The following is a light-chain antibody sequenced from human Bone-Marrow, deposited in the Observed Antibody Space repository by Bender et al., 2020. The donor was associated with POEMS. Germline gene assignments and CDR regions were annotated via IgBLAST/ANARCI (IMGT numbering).Light chain of an antibody. Sequence: QSVLTQPPSASGTPGQRVTISCSGGSSNIGAHAVNWYQHLPGTAPKLLIYSSHRRPSEVPDRFSGSRSGTSAPLASSGLQSEDEADYYCAVWDDSLNGWVFGGGTKLTVL. CDR3: AVWDDSLNGWV. J-gene: IGLJ3*02. V-gene: IGLV1-44*01. CDR2: SSH. CDR1: SSNIGAHA.